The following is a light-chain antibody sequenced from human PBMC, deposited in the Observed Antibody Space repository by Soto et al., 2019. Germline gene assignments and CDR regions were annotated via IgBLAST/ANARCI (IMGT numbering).Light chain of an antibody. CDR2: AAS. CDR3: QQHADWPLT. CDR1: RSVGNN. Sequence: EIVLTQSPATLSLSPGERATLFCRASRSVGNNLAWYQKKPGQAPGLLIYAASTRATGIPARFSGSGSGTDFTLTISSLEPEDFAVYYCQQHADWPLTFGGGTKVDIK. J-gene: IGKJ4*01. V-gene: IGKV3-11*01.